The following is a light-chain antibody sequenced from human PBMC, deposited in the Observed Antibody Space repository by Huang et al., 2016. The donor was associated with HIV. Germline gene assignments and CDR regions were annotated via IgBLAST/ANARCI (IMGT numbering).Light chain of an antibody. J-gene: IGKJ1*01. CDR3: QQSYNSWT. CDR2: GAS. V-gene: IGKV1-39*01. CDR1: QSIGNY. Sequence: DIQMTQSPSSLSASVGDRVTVTCRASQSIGNYLNWYQQKPGKAPKLLIYGASSLQRGVPSRFSGSGSGTVFILSITSLQPEDFATYYCQQSYNSWTFGQGTKVDIK.